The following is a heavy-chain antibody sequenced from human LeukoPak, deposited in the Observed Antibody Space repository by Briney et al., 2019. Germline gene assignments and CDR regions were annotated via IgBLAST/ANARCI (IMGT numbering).Heavy chain of an antibody. J-gene: IGHJ5*02. D-gene: IGHD6-19*01. Sequence: ASVKVSCKASGYTFTSYYMHWVRQAPGQGLEWMGIINPSGGSTSYAQKFQGRVTMTRDISTTTLYMELSSLRYEDTAVYYCARWSVAVAAHNWFDPWGQGTLVTVSS. CDR2: INPSGGST. V-gene: IGHV1-46*01. CDR1: GYTFTSYY. CDR3: ARWSVAVAAHNWFDP.